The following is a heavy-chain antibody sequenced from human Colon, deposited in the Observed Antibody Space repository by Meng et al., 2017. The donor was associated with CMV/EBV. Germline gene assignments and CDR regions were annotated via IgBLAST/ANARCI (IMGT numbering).Heavy chain of an antibody. Sequence: QVQLLQYEAERKKPGASVKVSCKASGYTFTNYGISWVRQAPGQGLEWMGWISAYTGDTYYAQKFQGRVTMTTDTSTSTAYMELRSLRSDDTAVYYCVRESQSGSYIYLQHWGQGTLVTVSS. CDR1: GYTFTNYG. CDR3: VRESQSGSYIYLQH. J-gene: IGHJ1*01. V-gene: IGHV1-18*01. CDR2: ISAYTGDT. D-gene: IGHD1-26*01.